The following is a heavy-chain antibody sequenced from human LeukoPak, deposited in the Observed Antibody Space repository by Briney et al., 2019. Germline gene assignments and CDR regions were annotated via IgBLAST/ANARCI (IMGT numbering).Heavy chain of an antibody. Sequence: GGSLRLSCAASGFTVSSNYMSWVRQAPGKGLEWASVIYSGGSTYYADSVKGRFTISRDNSNNTLYLQMNSLRAEDTAVYYCAADNYYYDSSGYTDYWGQGTLVTVSS. CDR1: GFTVSSNY. D-gene: IGHD3-22*01. CDR3: AADNYYYDSSGYTDY. J-gene: IGHJ4*02. V-gene: IGHV3-53*01. CDR2: IYSGGST.